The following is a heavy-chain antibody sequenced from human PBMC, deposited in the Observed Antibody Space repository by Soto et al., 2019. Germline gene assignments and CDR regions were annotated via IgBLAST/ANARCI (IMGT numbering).Heavy chain of an antibody. J-gene: IGHJ3*02. D-gene: IGHD3-22*01. CDR1: GGTFSSYA. V-gene: IGHV1-69*13. CDR2: IIPIFGTA. Sequence: SVKVSCKASGGTFSSYAISWVRQAPGRGLEWMGGIIPIFGTANYAQKFQGRVTVTADESTSTAYMELSSLRSEDTAVYYCASRSYDSSVLSKAGAFDIWGQGTMVTVSS. CDR3: ASRSYDSSVLSKAGAFDI.